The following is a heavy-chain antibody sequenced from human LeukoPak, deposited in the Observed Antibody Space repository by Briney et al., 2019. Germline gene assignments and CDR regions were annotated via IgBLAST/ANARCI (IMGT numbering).Heavy chain of an antibody. CDR1: GYTFTSYG. D-gene: IGHD6-6*01. CDR2: ISAYNGNT. J-gene: IGHJ6*03. V-gene: IGHV1-18*01. Sequence: ASVKVSCKASGYTFTSYGISWVRQAPGQGLEWMGWISAYNGNTNYAQKFQGRVTITTDESTSTAYMELSSLRSEDTAVYYCASSPSSSPVDYYYMDVWGKGTTVTVSS. CDR3: ASSPSSSPVDYYYMDV.